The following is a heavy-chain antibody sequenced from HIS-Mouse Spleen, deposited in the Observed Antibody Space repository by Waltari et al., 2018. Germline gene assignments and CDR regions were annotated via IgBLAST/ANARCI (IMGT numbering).Heavy chain of an antibody. J-gene: IGHJ4*02. V-gene: IGHV4-59*01. CDR3: ARSQPNDFWSGYYFDY. Sequence: QVQLQESGPGLVKPSETLSLTCTVSVGSISSYYWSWIRQPPGKGLVWIGCIYYSGGPNSNPSLNGRFTISVDTSKNQFSLKLSSVTAADTAVYYCARSQPNDFWSGYYFDYWCQGTLVTVSS. D-gene: IGHD3-3*01. CDR2: IYYSGGP. CDR1: VGSISSYY.